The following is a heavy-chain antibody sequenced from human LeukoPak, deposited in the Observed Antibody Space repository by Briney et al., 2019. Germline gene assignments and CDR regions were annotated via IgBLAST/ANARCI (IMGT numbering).Heavy chain of an antibody. CDR3: AREGGDIVGAIPYRY. J-gene: IGHJ4*02. CDR1: GGSFSGYY. V-gene: IGHV4-34*01. Sequence: SETLSLTCAVYGGSFSGYYWSWIRQPPGKGLEWIGEINHSGSTNYNPSLKSRVTISVDTSKNQFSLKLSSVTAADTAVYYCAREGGDIVGAIPYRYWGQGTLVTVSS. D-gene: IGHD1-26*01. CDR2: INHSGST.